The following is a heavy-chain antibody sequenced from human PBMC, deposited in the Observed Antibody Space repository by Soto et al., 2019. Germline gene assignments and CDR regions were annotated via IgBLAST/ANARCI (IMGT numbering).Heavy chain of an antibody. CDR2: IHHSVST. Sequence: SETLSLTCTVSGGSLSSGAYYCSWIRQHPGKGPEWIGYIHHSVSTYYNPSLKSRVTISMDTPKNQFSLKLSSVTAADTAVYYCARGHIVVVPTVWCFEPWGQGTLLTVSS. V-gene: IGHV4-30-4*08. J-gene: IGHJ5*02. D-gene: IGHD2-2*01. CDR3: ARGHIVVVPTVWCFEP. CDR1: GGSLSSGAYY.